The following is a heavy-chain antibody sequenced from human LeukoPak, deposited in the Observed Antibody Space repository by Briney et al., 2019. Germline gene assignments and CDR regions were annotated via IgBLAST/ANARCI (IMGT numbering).Heavy chain of an antibody. CDR2: IYSVGST. CDR3: ASRVVVPAAIPGPFDY. CDR1: GFTVSSNY. V-gene: IGHV3-53*01. J-gene: IGHJ4*02. Sequence: GGSLRHSSAAPGFTVSSNYMSWGRQAPGKGLEWVSVIYSVGSTYYADSVKGRFTISRDNSKNTLYLQMNSLRAEDTAVYYCASRVVVPAAIPGPFDYCGQGSLVTVSS. D-gene: IGHD2-2*02.